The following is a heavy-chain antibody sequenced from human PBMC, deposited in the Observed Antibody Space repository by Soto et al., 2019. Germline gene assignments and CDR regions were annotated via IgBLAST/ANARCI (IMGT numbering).Heavy chain of an antibody. CDR2: IYYGGST. D-gene: IGHD3-3*01. Sequence: QVQLQESGPGLVKPSQTLSLTCTVSGGSISSGGYYWSWIRQHPGRGLEWIGYIYYGGSTYYNPSLKSRGTISVDTSKNQFSLKLSSVTAADTAVYYCARDTPKYYDFWSGYVRYNWFDPWGQGTLVTVSS. CDR1: GGSISSGGYY. J-gene: IGHJ5*02. V-gene: IGHV4-31*03. CDR3: ARDTPKYYDFWSGYVRYNWFDP.